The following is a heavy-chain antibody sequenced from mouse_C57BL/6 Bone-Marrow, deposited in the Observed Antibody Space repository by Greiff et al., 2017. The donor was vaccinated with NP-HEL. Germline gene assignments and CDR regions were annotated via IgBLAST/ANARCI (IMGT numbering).Heavy chain of an antibody. D-gene: IGHD1-1*01. CDR1: GYTFTSYW. CDR3: AGYYYGSRGWYLDV. J-gene: IGHJ1*03. CDR2: IDPTSGGT. V-gene: IGHV1-72*01. Sequence: QVQLQQPGADLVKPGASVKLSCKASGYTFTSYWMHWVKQRPGRGLEWIGRIDPTSGGTKFNEKFKTKATLTVDKPSSTAYMQLSSLTSEDSAVYYGAGYYYGSRGWYLDVGGTGTAITVTA.